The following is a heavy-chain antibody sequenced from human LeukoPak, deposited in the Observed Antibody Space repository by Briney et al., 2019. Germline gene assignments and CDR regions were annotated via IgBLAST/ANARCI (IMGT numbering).Heavy chain of an antibody. Sequence: GGSLRLSCAASGFTVSSNYMSWVRQAPGKGLEWVSDIYSGGSTYYADSVKGRFTISRDNSKNTLYLQMNSLRAEDTAVYYCASSYYYGSGIPYYFDYWGQGTLVTVSS. D-gene: IGHD3-10*01. V-gene: IGHV3-53*01. CDR1: GFTVSSNY. CDR3: ASSYYYGSGIPYYFDY. CDR2: IYSGGST. J-gene: IGHJ4*02.